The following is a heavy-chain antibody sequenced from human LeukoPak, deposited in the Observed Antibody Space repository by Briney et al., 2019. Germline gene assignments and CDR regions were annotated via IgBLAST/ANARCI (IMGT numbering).Heavy chain of an antibody. CDR3: AKGNSGNYGGNSVFDY. CDR1: GFTFDDYA. J-gene: IGHJ4*02. Sequence: GGSLRLSCAASGFTFDDYAMHWVRQAPGKGLEWVSGISWNSGSIGYADSVKGRFSISRGNAKNSLSLQMNSLRAEDMALYYCAKGNSGNYGGNSVFDYWGQGTLVTVSS. D-gene: IGHD4-23*01. V-gene: IGHV3-9*03. CDR2: ISWNSGSI.